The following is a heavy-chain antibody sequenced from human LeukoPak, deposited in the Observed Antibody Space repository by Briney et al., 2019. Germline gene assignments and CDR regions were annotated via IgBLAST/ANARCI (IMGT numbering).Heavy chain of an antibody. J-gene: IGHJ3*02. CDR1: GGTFSSYA. Sequence: GSSVKVSCKASGGTFSSYAISWVRQAPGQGREWMGGIIPIFGTANYAQKFQGRVTITADKSTSTAYMELSSLRSEDTAVYYCAVRYCSSTSCYSNDAFDIWGQGTMVTVSS. V-gene: IGHV1-69*06. CDR2: IIPIFGTA. D-gene: IGHD2-2*01. CDR3: AVRYCSSTSCYSNDAFDI.